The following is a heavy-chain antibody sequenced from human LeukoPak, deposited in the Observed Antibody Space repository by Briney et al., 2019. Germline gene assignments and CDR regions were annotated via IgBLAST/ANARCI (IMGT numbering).Heavy chain of an antibody. V-gene: IGHV1-24*01. D-gene: IGHD3-3*01. CDR2: FDPEDGET. CDR1: GYTLTELS. CDR3: ATDRFLDHFGRRPPSDY. Sequence: ASVNVCCKLSGYTLTELSMHWVRQAPGKGLEWMGGFDPEDGETIYAQKFQGRVTMTEDTSTDTAYMELSSLRSEDTAVYYCATDRFLDHFGRRPPSDYWGQGTLVTVSS. J-gene: IGHJ4*02.